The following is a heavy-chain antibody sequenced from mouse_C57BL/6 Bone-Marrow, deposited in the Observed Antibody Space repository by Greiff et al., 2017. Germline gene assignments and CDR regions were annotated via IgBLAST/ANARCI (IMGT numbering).Heavy chain of an antibody. J-gene: IGHJ1*03. CDR2: IYPGSGST. V-gene: IGHV1-55*01. Sequence: QVQLQQPGAELVKPGASVKMSCKASGYTFTSYWITWVKQRPGQGLAWIGDIYPGSGSTTYNEKFKSKATLTVDTSSSTAYMQLSRLTSEDSAVYYCARPYYSNSWYFDVWGTGTTVTVSS. CDR3: ARPYYSNSWYFDV. D-gene: IGHD2-5*01. CDR1: GYTFTSYW.